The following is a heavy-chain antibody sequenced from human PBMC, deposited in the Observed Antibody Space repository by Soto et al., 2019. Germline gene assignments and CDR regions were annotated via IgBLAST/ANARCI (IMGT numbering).Heavy chain of an antibody. J-gene: IGHJ5*02. CDR1: GGSISRYF. CDR2: IFYTGST. Sequence: QVQLQESGPGLVRPSETLSLTCTVSGGSISRYFWSWIRQPPGKGLEWIGYIFYTGSTTYNPSLKSRVTISIDTSTNQFSLKLSSLTAADTAVYYCAHFSDLEWFDPWGQGTLVTVSS. D-gene: IGHD2-21*01. V-gene: IGHV4-59*01. CDR3: AHFSDLEWFDP.